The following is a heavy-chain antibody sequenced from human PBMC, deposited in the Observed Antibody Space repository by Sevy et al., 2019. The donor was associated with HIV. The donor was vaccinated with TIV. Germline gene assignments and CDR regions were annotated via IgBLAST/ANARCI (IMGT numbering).Heavy chain of an antibody. CDR2: IYYSGST. CDR1: GGSISSGDYY. V-gene: IGHV4-30-4*01. CDR3: ARDSAALKDAFDI. Sequence: SETLSLTCTVSGGSISSGDYYWSWIRQPPGKGLEWIGYIYYSGSTYYNPSLKSRVTISVDTSKNQFSLKLSSVTAADTAVYYCARDSAALKDAFDIWGQWTMVTVSS. J-gene: IGHJ3*02. D-gene: IGHD6-25*01.